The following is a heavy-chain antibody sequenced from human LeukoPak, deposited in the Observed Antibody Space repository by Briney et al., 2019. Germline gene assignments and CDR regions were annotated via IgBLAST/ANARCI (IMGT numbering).Heavy chain of an antibody. D-gene: IGHD5-18*01. CDR2: INWNGGSA. CDR3: ASGASGYFDAFDI. Sequence: GGSLRLSCAASGFTFDDYGMSWVRQAPGKGLEWVSGINWNGGSAGYADSVKGRFTISRDNAKNSLYLQVNSLRAEDTALYHCASGASGYFDAFDIWGQGTMVTVSS. J-gene: IGHJ3*02. V-gene: IGHV3-20*01. CDR1: GFTFDDYG.